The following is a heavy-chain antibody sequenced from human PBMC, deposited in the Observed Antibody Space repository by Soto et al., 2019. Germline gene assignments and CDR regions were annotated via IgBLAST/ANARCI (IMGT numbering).Heavy chain of an antibody. V-gene: IGHV3-30*18. Sequence: GGSLRLSCAASGFTFSSYGMHWVRQAPGKGLEWVAVISYDGSNKYYADSVKDRFTISRDNSKNTLYLQMNSLRGEDTAVYYCAKDPSGIYYHYYYMDVWGKGTTVTVSS. D-gene: IGHD3-10*01. CDR3: AKDPSGIYYHYYYMDV. J-gene: IGHJ6*03. CDR2: ISYDGSNK. CDR1: GFTFSSYG.